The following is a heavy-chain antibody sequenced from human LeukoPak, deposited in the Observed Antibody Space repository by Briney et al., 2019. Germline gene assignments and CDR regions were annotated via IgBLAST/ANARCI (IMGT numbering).Heavy chain of an antibody. V-gene: IGHV1-18*01. Sequence: ASVKVSCKASGYTFSSYGINWVRQAPGQGLEWMGWISVINNANTRYAQNFQGRLTMTTDTSTTTAYMELRSLRSDDTAVYYCSREFPFCGADCFSGVFDIWGQGTMVAVS. J-gene: IGHJ3*02. D-gene: IGHD2-21*02. CDR1: GYTFSSYG. CDR2: ISVINNANT. CDR3: SREFPFCGADCFSGVFDI.